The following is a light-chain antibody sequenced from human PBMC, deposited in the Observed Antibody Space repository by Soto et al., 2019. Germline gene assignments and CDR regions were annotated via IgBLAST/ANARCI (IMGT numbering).Light chain of an antibody. CDR3: SSYTSSSTLVV. CDR2: EVS. Sequence: QPVLTQPASVSGSPGQSITISCTGTSSDVGGYNYVSWYQQHPGKVPKLMIYEVSNRPSGVSNRFSGSKSGNTASLTISGLQAEDEADYYCSSYTSSSTLVVFGGGTKLTVL. V-gene: IGLV2-14*01. CDR1: SSDVGGYNY. J-gene: IGLJ2*01.